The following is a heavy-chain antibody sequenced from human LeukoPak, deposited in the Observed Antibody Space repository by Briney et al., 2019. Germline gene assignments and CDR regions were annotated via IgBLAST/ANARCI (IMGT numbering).Heavy chain of an antibody. CDR1: GFTFRSYA. J-gene: IGHJ4*02. CDR2: ISASGGST. Sequence: GGSLRLSCAASGFTFRSYAMSWVRQAPGKGLGWVSSISASGGSTYYADSVKGRFTISRDNSKNTLYLQMNSLRAEDTAVYYCARGEHEYYYGSGSYNLDYWGQGTLVTVSS. CDR3: ARGEHEYYYGSGSYNLDY. V-gene: IGHV3-23*01. D-gene: IGHD3-10*01.